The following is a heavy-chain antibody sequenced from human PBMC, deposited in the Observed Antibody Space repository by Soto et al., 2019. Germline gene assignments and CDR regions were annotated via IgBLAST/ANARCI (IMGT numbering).Heavy chain of an antibody. CDR2: INDSGRI. Sequence: QVQLQQWGAGLLKPSETLSLTCAVYGEALNSYYWSWIRQPPGKGLEWIGEINDSGRINYNPSLRSRVTISALASSMQFSLRLNSVTAADTAVYYCTRGQWSDRFLNWGQGTLLTVSS. CDR3: TRGQWSDRFLN. V-gene: IGHV4-34*01. CDR1: GEALNSYY. J-gene: IGHJ4*02. D-gene: IGHD2-15*01.